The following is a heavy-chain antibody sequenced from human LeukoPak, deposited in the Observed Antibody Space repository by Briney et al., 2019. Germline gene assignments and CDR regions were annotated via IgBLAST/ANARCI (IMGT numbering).Heavy chain of an antibody. J-gene: IGHJ4*02. Sequence: SVKVSCKASGGTFSSYAIGWVRQAPGQGLEWTGGIIPIFGTANYAQKLQGRVTITTDESTSTAYMELSSLRSEDTAVYYCARGGTGYSYGFDYWGQGTLVTVSS. CDR3: ARGGTGYSYGFDY. CDR1: GGTFSSYA. V-gene: IGHV1-69*05. D-gene: IGHD5-18*01. CDR2: IIPIFGTA.